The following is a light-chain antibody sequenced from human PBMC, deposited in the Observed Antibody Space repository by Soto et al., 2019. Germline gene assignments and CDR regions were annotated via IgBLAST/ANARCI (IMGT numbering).Light chain of an antibody. CDR1: QSVSSSY. CDR3: QQYGSSPRVT. V-gene: IGKV3-20*01. CDR2: GAS. J-gene: IGKJ3*01. Sequence: EIVLTQSPGTLSLSPGERATLSCRASQSVSSSYLAWYQQKPGQAPRLLIYGASSRATGIPDRFSGSGSGTDFTLTISRLDTEDFAVYYCQQYGSSPRVTFGPGTKVDIK.